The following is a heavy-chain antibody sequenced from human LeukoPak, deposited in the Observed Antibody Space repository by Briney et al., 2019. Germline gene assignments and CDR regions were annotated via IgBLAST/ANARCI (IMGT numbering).Heavy chain of an antibody. V-gene: IGHV3-7*01. J-gene: IGHJ6*03. CDR2: IKQDETEK. CDR1: GFTFSSYW. Sequence: QPGGSLRLSCAASGFTFSSYWMSWVRQAPGKGLEWVANIKQDETEKYSVDSVNGRFTVSRDNAKNSLYLQINSLRAEDTAVYYCARDRGYPSYMDVWGKGTTVTVSS. D-gene: IGHD3-10*01. CDR3: ARDRGYPSYMDV.